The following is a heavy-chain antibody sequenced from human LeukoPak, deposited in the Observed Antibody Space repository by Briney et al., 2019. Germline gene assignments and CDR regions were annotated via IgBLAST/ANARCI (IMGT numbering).Heavy chain of an antibody. V-gene: IGHV3-23*01. J-gene: IGHJ4*02. CDR2: ISGSADRT. Sequence: GGSLRLSCTASGLIFSTYAMSWVRQAPGEGLEWVSTISGSADRTYYADSVKGRFTISRDNSKNTLSLQMNSLRAEDAAVYYCAGSSASRGYNYGRFDCWGQGTLVTVSS. D-gene: IGHD5-18*01. CDR3: AGSSASRGYNYGRFDC. CDR1: GLIFSTYA.